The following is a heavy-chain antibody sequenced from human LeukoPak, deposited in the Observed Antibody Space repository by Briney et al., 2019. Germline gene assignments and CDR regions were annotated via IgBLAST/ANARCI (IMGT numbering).Heavy chain of an antibody. D-gene: IGHD3-22*01. CDR3: ARDYYESSGYFGY. J-gene: IGHJ4*02. CDR2: INPHSGGT. V-gene: IGHV1-2*02. Sequence: ASVKVSCKASGYTFTGYYMHWVREAPGQGLEWMGWINPHSGGTNYAQKFQGRVTMTRDTSISTAYMELSRLRSDDTAVYYCARDYYESSGYFGYWGQGTLVTVSS. CDR1: GYTFTGYY.